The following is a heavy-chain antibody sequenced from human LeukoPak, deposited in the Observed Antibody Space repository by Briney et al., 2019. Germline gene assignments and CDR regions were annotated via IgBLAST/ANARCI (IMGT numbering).Heavy chain of an antibody. J-gene: IGHJ4*02. Sequence: PGGSLRLSCAASGFTFSGSAMHWVRQASGKGLEWVGRIRSKANSYATAYAASVKGRFTISRDDSKNTAYLQMNSLKTEDTAVYYCTSRGGIAAAGTDYWGQGALVIVSS. CDR1: GFTFSGSA. D-gene: IGHD6-13*01. CDR3: TSRGGIAAAGTDY. CDR2: IRSKANSYAT. V-gene: IGHV3-73*01.